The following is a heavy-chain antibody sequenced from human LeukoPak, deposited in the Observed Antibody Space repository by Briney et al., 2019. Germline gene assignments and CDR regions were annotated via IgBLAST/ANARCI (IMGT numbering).Heavy chain of an antibody. J-gene: IGHJ4*02. Sequence: GGSLRLSCAASGFTFSSYAMHWVRQAPGKGLEWVAVISYDGSNKYYADSVKGRFTISRDNSKNTLYLQMNSLRAEDTAVYYCAKSFVEWADFDYWGQGTLVTVSS. CDR3: AKSFVEWADFDY. D-gene: IGHD3-10*01. V-gene: IGHV3-30-3*02. CDR1: GFTFSSYA. CDR2: ISYDGSNK.